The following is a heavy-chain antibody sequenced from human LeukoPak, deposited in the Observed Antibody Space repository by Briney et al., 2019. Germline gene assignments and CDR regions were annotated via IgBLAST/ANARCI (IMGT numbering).Heavy chain of an antibody. D-gene: IGHD2-8*01. Sequence: GSLTLSCAGSGFTFSSYAMSWVRQAPGQGLEWVSVISDSGDYTSYADSVRGRFTISRDNSRNTLYLQMISLRPEDTAVYYCAKDTSIGKYCTNGVCSPFDYWGQGTLVTVSS. CDR3: AKDTSIGKYCTNGVCSPFDY. V-gene: IGHV3-23*01. CDR1: GFTFSSYA. J-gene: IGHJ4*02. CDR2: ISDSGDYT.